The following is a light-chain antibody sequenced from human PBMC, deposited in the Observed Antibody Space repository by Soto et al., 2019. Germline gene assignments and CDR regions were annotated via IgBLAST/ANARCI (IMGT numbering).Light chain of an antibody. V-gene: IGLV2-23*02. Sequence: QSVLTQPASVSGSPGQSITISCTGTSSDVGSYNLVSWYQQHPGKAPKLMIYEVTKRPSGVSNRFSGSKSGNTASLTISGLQAEDEADYYCCSYAGYSTAGYVFGTGNNVPVL. CDR1: SSDVGSYNL. CDR2: EVT. J-gene: IGLJ1*01. CDR3: CSYAGYSTAGYV.